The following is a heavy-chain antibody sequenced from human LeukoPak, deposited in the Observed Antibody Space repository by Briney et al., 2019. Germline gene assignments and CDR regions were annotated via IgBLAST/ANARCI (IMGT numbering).Heavy chain of an antibody. J-gene: IGHJ6*02. Sequence: GGSLRLSCAASGFTFSSYAMHWVRQAPGKGLEWVAVISYDGSNKYYADSVKGRFTISRDNSKNTLYLQMNSLRAEDTAVYYCAREVVVVPAAGMDVWGQGTTATVSS. CDR3: AREVVVVPAAGMDV. CDR1: GFTFSSYA. CDR2: ISYDGSNK. D-gene: IGHD2-2*01. V-gene: IGHV3-30-3*01.